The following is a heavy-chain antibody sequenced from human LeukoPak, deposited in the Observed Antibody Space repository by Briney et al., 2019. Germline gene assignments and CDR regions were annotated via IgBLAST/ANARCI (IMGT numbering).Heavy chain of an antibody. CDR3: AREAATRLHWFDP. J-gene: IGHJ5*02. V-gene: IGHV4-4*09. D-gene: IGHD2-15*01. CDR2: IYTSGST. CDR1: GGSISSYY. Sequence: SETLSLTCTVSGGSISSYYWSWIRQPPGKGLEWIGYIYTSGSTNYNPSLKSRVTMSVDTSKNQFSLKLSSVTAADTAVYYCAREAATRLHWFDPWGQGTLVTVSS.